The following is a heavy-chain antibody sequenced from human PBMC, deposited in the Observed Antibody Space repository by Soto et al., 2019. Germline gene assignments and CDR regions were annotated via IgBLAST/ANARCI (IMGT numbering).Heavy chain of an antibody. V-gene: IGHV1-46*01. Sequence: ASVKVSCKASGYTFTSYYMHWVRQAPGQGLEWMGIINPSGGSTSYAQKFQGRVTMTRDTSTSTVYMEPSSLRSEDTAVYYCARETYYYDSSGYPWFDPWGQGTLVTV. CDR3: ARETYYYDSSGYPWFDP. J-gene: IGHJ5*02. D-gene: IGHD3-22*01. CDR2: INPSGGST. CDR1: GYTFTSYY.